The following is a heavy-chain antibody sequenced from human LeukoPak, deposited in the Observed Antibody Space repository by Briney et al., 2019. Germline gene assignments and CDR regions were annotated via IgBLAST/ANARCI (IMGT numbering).Heavy chain of an antibody. Sequence: PGRSLRLSCAASGFTFSSYAMHWVRQAPGKGLEWVAVISYDGSNKYYADSVKGRFTISRDNSKNTLYLQMNSLRAEDTAVYYCAREGATLLYWGQGTLVTVSS. CDR3: AREGATLLY. D-gene: IGHD1-26*01. J-gene: IGHJ4*02. CDR1: GFTFSSYA. CDR2: ISYDGSNK. V-gene: IGHV3-30-3*01.